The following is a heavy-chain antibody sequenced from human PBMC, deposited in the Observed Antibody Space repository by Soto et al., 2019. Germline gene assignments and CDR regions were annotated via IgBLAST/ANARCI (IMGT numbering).Heavy chain of an antibody. CDR1: GGSISHYY. J-gene: IGHJ5*02. Sequence: PSETLSLTCTVSGGSISHYYWSWIRQSPGKGLEWIGYAYYSGSTDYNPSLKSRVTMSVDTSKNQASLKLNSVTTADTAVYYCARDRSTYGGGGTGEVKENWFDPWG. CDR2: AYYSGST. V-gene: IGHV4-59*01. D-gene: IGHD2-8*01. CDR3: ARDRSTYGGGGTGEVKENWFDP.